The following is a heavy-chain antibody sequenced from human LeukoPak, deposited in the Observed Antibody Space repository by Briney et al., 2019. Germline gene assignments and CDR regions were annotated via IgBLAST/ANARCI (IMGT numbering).Heavy chain of an antibody. V-gene: IGHV1-2*02. CDR2: INPNSGGT. CDR1: GYTFTGYY. D-gene: IGHD6-19*01. J-gene: IGHJ3*02. Sequence: ASVKVSCKASGYTFTGYYLHWLRQAPGQGLEWMGWINPNSGGTNYAQKFQGRVTMTRDTSISTAYMDLSSLRSDDTAIYYCAAAPHGSGWENDAFDIWGQGTMVTVSS. CDR3: AAAPHGSGWENDAFDI.